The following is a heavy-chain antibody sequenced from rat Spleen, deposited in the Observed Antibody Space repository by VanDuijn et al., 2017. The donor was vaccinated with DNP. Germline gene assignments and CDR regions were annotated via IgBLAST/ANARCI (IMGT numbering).Heavy chain of an antibody. CDR2: INADGGST. V-gene: IGHV5-58*01. CDR1: GFTVNNFW. CDR3: AKDRTYGAMDA. Sequence: EVQLVESGGDLVQPGRSLKLSCVVSGFTVNNFWMAWIRQVPGKGLEWVAAINADGGSTFYLDSVKGRFTISRDNAENPLYRQMNSLRSEDAATYYCAKDRTYGAMDAWGQGTSVTVSS. J-gene: IGHJ4*01. D-gene: IGHD1-11*01.